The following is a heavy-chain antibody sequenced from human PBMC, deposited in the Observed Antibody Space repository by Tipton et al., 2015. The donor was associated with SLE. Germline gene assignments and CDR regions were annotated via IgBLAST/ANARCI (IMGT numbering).Heavy chain of an antibody. V-gene: IGHV4-59*01. CDR3: ASGGIVAREDWFHP. Sequence: LVQSSETLSLTCTVSGGSMSFYYWSWIRQPPGEGLEWIGNIHYSGSTDYNPSLKSRVTISIDRSKNQFSLKLSSVTATDTAVYYCASGGIVAREDWFHPWGQGTLVTVSS. J-gene: IGHJ5*02. CDR2: IHYSGST. D-gene: IGHD2/OR15-2a*01. CDR1: GGSMSFYY.